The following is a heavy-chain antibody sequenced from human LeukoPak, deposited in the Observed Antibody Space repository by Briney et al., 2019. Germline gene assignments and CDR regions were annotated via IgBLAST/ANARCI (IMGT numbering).Heavy chain of an antibody. J-gene: IGHJ6*03. CDR3: AKTHIPFIVVVPAAPMDV. CDR2: ISSSGSTI. CDR1: GFTFSSYE. V-gene: IGHV3-48*03. Sequence: GGSLRLSCAASGFTFSSYEMNWVRQAPGKGLEWVSYISSSGSTIYYADSVKGRFTISRDNAKNSLYLQMNSLRAEDTAVYYCAKTHIPFIVVVPAAPMDVWGKGTTVTISS. D-gene: IGHD2-2*01.